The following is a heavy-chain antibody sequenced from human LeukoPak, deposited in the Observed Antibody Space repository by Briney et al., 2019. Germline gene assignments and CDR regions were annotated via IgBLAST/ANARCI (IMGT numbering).Heavy chain of an antibody. Sequence: PGGSLRLSCAASGFTFSSYGVHWVRQAPGKGLEWVAFIRYDGSNKYYADSVKGRFAISRDNSKNTLYLQMNSLRAGDTAVYYCIVVPAAMWGRYGMDVWGQGTTVTVSS. J-gene: IGHJ6*02. CDR2: IRYDGSNK. V-gene: IGHV3-30*02. CDR1: GFTFSSYG. D-gene: IGHD2-2*01. CDR3: IVVPAAMWGRYGMDV.